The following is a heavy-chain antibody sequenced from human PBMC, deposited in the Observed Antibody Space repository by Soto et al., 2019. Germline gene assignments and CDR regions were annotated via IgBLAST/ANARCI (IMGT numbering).Heavy chain of an antibody. CDR2: IIPIFGTA. V-gene: IGHV1-69*06. D-gene: IGHD2-2*01. CDR3: ARRYCSSTSCYSKPGYYYGMDV. J-gene: IGHJ6*02. CDR1: GGTFSSYA. Sequence: SVKVSCKASGGTFSSYAISWVRQAPGQGLEWMGGIIPIFGTANYAQKFQGRVTITADKSTSTAYMELSSLRSEDTAVYYCARRYCSSTSCYSKPGYYYGMDVWGQGTTVTASS.